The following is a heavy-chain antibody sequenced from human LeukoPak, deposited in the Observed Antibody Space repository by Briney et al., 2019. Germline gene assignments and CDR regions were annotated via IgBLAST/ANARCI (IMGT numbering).Heavy chain of an antibody. Sequence: SETLSLTCAVYGESSFSSYYWSWIRQTPGGALEWIGEINHSGYTNYNPPLKSRVTLSIDTSKNQFSLRLNSVTAADMAVYYCSRQVVGNDYWGQGTLVTVSS. V-gene: IGHV4-34*01. J-gene: IGHJ4*02. CDR1: GESSFSSYY. CDR3: SRQVVGNDY. D-gene: IGHD3-22*01. CDR2: INHSGYT.